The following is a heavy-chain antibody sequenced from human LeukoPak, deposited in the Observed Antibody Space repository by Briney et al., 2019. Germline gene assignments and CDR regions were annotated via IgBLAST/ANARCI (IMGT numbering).Heavy chain of an antibody. CDR2: IYYSGST. CDR1: GSSISSSSYY. D-gene: IGHD3-22*01. V-gene: IGHV4-39*07. Sequence: PSETLSLTCTVSGSSISSSSYYWGWIRQPPGKGLEWIGSIYYSGSTYYNPSLKSRVTISVDTSKNQFSLKLSSVTAADTAVYYCARDFPDYDSSGYYYYFDYWGQGTLVTVSS. CDR3: ARDFPDYDSSGYYYYFDY. J-gene: IGHJ4*02.